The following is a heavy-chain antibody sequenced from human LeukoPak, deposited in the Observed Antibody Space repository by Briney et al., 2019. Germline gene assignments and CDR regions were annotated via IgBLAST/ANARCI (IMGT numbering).Heavy chain of an antibody. J-gene: IGHJ3*02. CDR3: ARVRPHDAFDI. CDR2: IYPGDSDT. Sequence: GESLKISCKGFGYRFTSYWIGWVRQMPGKGLEWMGIIYPGDSDTRYSPSFQGQVTISADKSISTAYLQWSSLKASDTAIYYCARVRPHDAFDIWGQGTMVTVSS. CDR1: GYRFTSYW. V-gene: IGHV5-51*01.